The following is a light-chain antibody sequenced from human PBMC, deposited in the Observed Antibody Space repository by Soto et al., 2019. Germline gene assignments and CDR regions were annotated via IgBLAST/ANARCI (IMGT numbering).Light chain of an antibody. Sequence: EIVLTQSPGTLSLSPGDTATLSCRASQSLSSSYLAWYQQRPGQAPRLLIYGASSRATGIPDRFSGSGFGTDFTLTISRLDPEDFAVYYCQQYGGSMTFGQGTRLEIE. V-gene: IGKV3-20*01. J-gene: IGKJ5*01. CDR2: GAS. CDR1: QSLSSSY. CDR3: QQYGGSMT.